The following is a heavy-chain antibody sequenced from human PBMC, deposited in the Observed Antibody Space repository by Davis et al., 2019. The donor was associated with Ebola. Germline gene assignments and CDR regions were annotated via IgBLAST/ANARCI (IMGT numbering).Heavy chain of an antibody. V-gene: IGHV4-30-4*01. D-gene: IGHD4-17*01. CDR2: IYYSGST. Sequence: MPSETLSLTCTVSGGSFSSYYWSWIRQPPGKGLEWIGYIYYSGSTYYNPSLKSRVTISVDTSKNQFSLKLTSVTAADTAVYYCARAQNHDYGDFDYWGQGTLVTVSS. J-gene: IGHJ4*02. CDR3: ARAQNHDYGDFDY. CDR1: GGSFSSYY.